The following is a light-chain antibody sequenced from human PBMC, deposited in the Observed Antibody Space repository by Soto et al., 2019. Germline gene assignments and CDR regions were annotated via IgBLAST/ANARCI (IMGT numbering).Light chain of an antibody. CDR1: RSDIGGYNY. CDR3: SSYAGSSWV. Sequence: QSVLTQPPSASGSPGQSVTISCTGTRSDIGGYNYVSWYQQHPGKAPKLMIYEVSKRPSGVPDRFSGSKSGNTASLTLSGLQAEDEADYYCSSYAGSSWVFGGGTKLTVL. V-gene: IGLV2-8*01. CDR2: EVS. J-gene: IGLJ3*02.